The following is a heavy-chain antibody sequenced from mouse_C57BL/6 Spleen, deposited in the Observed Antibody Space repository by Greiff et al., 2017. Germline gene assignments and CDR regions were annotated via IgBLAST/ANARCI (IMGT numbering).Heavy chain of an antibody. CDR3: ATPYDYDDGGFDY. D-gene: IGHD2-4*01. CDR2: IDPNSGGT. J-gene: IGHJ2*01. CDR1: GYTFTSYG. Sequence: VQLQQSGAELVKPGASVKLSCKASGYTFTSYGIHWVKQRPGRGLEWIGRIDPNSGGTKYNEKFKSKATLTVDKPSSTAYMQLSSLTSEDSAVYYCATPYDYDDGGFDYWGQGTTLTVSS. V-gene: IGHV1-72*01.